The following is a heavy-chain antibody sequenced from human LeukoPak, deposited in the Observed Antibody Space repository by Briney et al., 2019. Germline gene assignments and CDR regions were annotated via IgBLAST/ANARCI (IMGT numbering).Heavy chain of an antibody. CDR1: GFTFSSYG. J-gene: IGHJ4*02. V-gene: IGHV3-30*04. D-gene: IGHD3-3*01. CDR2: ISYDGRNK. Sequence: GGSLRLSCAASGFTFSSYGMHWVRQAPGKGLEWVAVISYDGRNKNYADSVKGRFTISRDNSINTLYLQMNGLRPEDTAVYYCAKVARDFWSGQAFDYWGQGTLVTVSS. CDR3: AKVARDFWSGQAFDY.